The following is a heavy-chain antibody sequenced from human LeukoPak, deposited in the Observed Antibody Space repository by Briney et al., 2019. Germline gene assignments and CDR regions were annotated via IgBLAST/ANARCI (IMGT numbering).Heavy chain of an antibody. D-gene: IGHD4-17*01. CDR2: ISTTGST. Sequence: PSETLSLTCTVSGGSISSGSYYWTWIRQPAGKGLEWIGRISTTGSTSYNPSLKSRVTISVDTSTNQFSLRLSSVTAADTAMYYCARGPFYGDSVRFDYWGQGTLVTVSS. CDR1: GGSISSGSYY. V-gene: IGHV4-61*02. J-gene: IGHJ4*02. CDR3: ARGPFYGDSVRFDY.